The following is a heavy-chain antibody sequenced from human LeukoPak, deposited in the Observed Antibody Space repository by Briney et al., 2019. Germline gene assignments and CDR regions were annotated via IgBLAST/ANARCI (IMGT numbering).Heavy chain of an antibody. Sequence: GGSLRLSCAASEFAFDDYWMAWVRQAPGRRLEWVANINRDESEKYYVDSVKGRFTISRDNARNTLSLQMNSLTIEDTAVYYCVVVVEPPDSDGFDVWGQGTMITVSS. D-gene: IGHD1-14*01. J-gene: IGHJ3*01. CDR3: VVVVEPPDSDGFDV. CDR1: EFAFDDYW. CDR2: INRDESEK. V-gene: IGHV3-7*01.